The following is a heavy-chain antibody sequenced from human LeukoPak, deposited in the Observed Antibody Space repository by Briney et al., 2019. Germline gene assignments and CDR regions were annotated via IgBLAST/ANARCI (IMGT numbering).Heavy chain of an antibody. Sequence: SETLSLTCAVSGDSISSSNWWSWVRQPPGKGLEWIGSIYYSGSTYYNPSLKSRVTISVDTSKNQFSLKLSSVTAADTAVYYCATRGLGDYWGQGTLVTVSS. V-gene: IGHV4-4*02. J-gene: IGHJ4*02. D-gene: IGHD3-16*01. CDR3: ATRGLGDY. CDR2: IYYSGST. CDR1: GDSISSSNW.